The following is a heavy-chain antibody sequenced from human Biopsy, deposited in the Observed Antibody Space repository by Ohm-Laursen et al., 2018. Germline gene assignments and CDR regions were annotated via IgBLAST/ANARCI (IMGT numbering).Heavy chain of an antibody. CDR3: TRDVKRYCSGTSCYSGYFGMDV. J-gene: IGHJ6*02. CDR1: GGSVSDSFHF. Sequence: SDTLSLTCSVSGGSVSDSFHFWSWIRQPPGKGLEWIANVYDSGPTNYNPSLKSRVTISLDTSKNQFSLKLNSVTAADTAVYFCTRDVKRYCSGTSCYSGYFGMDVWGQGTTVTVSS. D-gene: IGHD2-2*01. V-gene: IGHV4-61*01. CDR2: VYDSGPT.